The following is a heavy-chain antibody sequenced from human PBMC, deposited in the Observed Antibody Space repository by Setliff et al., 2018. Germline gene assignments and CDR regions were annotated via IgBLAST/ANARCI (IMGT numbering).Heavy chain of an antibody. J-gene: IGHJ6*03. CDR1: GFTFKSYT. V-gene: IGHV3-48*01. Sequence: HPGGSLRLSCAASGFTFKSYTINWVRQAPGKGLEWVSYITSSNIIYYADSVRGRFTISRDNAKNSLYLRLNSLRAEDTAVYYCASNPRKGRSGGYFYDDPYYYYMDVWGKGTTVTVSS. CDR2: ITSSNII. CDR3: ASNPRKGRSGGYFYDDPYYYYMDV. D-gene: IGHD1-26*01.